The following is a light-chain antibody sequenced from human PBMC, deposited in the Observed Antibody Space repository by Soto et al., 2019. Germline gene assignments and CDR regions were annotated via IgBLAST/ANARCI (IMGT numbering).Light chain of an antibody. V-gene: IGLV2-8*01. Sequence: QSALTQPPSASGSPGQSVTISCTGTGSDVGGYNYVSWYQQHPGKAPKLIIYEVSQRPSGVPDRFSGSKSGNTASLTVSGLQAEDEAEYSCSSYAGSNFWVFGGGTQLTVL. CDR3: SSYAGSNFWV. CDR2: EVS. CDR1: GSDVGGYNY. J-gene: IGLJ3*02.